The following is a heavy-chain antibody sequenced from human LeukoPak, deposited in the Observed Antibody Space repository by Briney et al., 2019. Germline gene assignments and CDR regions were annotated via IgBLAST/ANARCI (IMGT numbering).Heavy chain of an antibody. V-gene: IGHV1-24*01. CDR3: ATHQRYYYDSSGYFN. J-gene: IGHJ4*02. Sequence: ASVKVSCTVSGYTLTELSMHWVRQAPGKGLEWMGGFDPEDGETIYAQKFQGRVTMTEDTSTDTAYMELSSLRSEDTAVYYCATHQRYYYDSSGYFNWGQGTLVTVSS. CDR1: GYTLTELS. CDR2: FDPEDGET. D-gene: IGHD3-22*01.